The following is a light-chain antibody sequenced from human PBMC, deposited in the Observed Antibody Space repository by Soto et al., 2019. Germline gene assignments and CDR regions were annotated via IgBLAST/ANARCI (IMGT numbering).Light chain of an antibody. Sequence: EIVMTQSPATLSVSPGERATLSCRASQSVSSNLAWYQQKPGQAPRLLMFRTSSRATGFPARFSGSGSGTEFTLTISSLQPDDFATYYCQQYNSYSRTFGQGTKVDIK. J-gene: IGKJ1*01. CDR3: QQYNSYSRT. CDR1: QSVSSN. V-gene: IGKV3-15*01. CDR2: RTS.